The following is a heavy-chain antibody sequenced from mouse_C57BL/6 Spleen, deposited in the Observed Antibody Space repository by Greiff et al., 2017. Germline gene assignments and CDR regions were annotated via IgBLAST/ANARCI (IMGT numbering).Heavy chain of an antibody. CDR1: GYAFSSSW. J-gene: IGHJ3*01. CDR2: IYPGDGDT. V-gene: IGHV1-82*01. CDR3: ALYYSNYGFAY. D-gene: IGHD2-5*01. Sequence: LEESGPELVKPGASVKISCKASGYAFSSSWMNWVQQRPGKGLEWIGRIYPGDGDTNYNGKFKGKATLTADKSSSTAYMQLSSLTSEDSAVYFCALYYSNYGFAYWGQGTLVTVSA.